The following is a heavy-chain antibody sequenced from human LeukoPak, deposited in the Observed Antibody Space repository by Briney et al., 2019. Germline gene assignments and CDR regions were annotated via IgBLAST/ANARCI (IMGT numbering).Heavy chain of an antibody. D-gene: IGHD1-26*01. CDR3: ARGPQYSGRIDY. Sequence: GGSLRLSCAASGFTFSTYTMNWVRQVPGKGLGWVAVISYDGSNEYYEDPVKGRFTISRDSSRTTLYLQMISLRAEDTAVYYCARGPQYSGRIDYWGQGTLVTVSS. V-gene: IGHV3-30-3*01. J-gene: IGHJ4*02. CDR2: ISYDGSNE. CDR1: GFTFSTYT.